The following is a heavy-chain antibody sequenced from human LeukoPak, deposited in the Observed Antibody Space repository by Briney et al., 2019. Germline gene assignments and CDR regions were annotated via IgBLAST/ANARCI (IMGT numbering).Heavy chain of an antibody. D-gene: IGHD6-13*01. CDR1: GFTFDDYA. J-gene: IGHJ4*02. CDR2: ISRNSGSI. CDR3: AKSIAAAAPFDY. V-gene: IGHV3-9*01. Sequence: GGSLRLSCAASGFTFDDYAMQWVRHAPGKGLEWVSGISRNSGSIGYADSVKGRFTISRDNAKNSLYLQMNSLRAEDTALYYCAKSIAAAAPFDYWGQGTLVTVSS.